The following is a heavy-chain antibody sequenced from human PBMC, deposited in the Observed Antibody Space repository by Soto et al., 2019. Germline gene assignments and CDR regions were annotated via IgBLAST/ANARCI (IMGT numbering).Heavy chain of an antibody. CDR2: IIPIFGTA. J-gene: IGHJ6*02. CDR1: GGTFSSYA. D-gene: IGHD1-7*01. CDR3: ANWNYENGMDV. Sequence: ASVKVSCKASGGTFSSYAISWVRQAPGQGLEWMGGIIPIFGTANYAQKFQGRVTITADKSTSTAYMQMNSLRAEDTAVYYCANWNYENGMDVWGQGTTVTVSS. V-gene: IGHV1-69*06.